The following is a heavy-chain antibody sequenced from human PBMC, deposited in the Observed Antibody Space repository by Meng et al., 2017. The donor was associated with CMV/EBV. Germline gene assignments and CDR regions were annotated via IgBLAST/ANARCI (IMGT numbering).Heavy chain of an antibody. CDR1: GYTFTSYG. Sequence: ASVKVSCKASGYTFTSYGISWVRQAPGQGLEWMGWISAYNGNTNYAQKLQGRVTMTTDTSTSTAYMELRSLRSDDTAVYYCARGFYYGSGSYSFWFDTWGQGTLVTVSS. J-gene: IGHJ5*02. V-gene: IGHV1-18*01. D-gene: IGHD3-10*01. CDR3: ARGFYYGSGSYSFWFDT. CDR2: ISAYNGNT.